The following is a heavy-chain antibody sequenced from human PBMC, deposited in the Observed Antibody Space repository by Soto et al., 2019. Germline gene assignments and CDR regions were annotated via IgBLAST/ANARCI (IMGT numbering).Heavy chain of an antibody. CDR3: AADRLGFYDL. D-gene: IGHD3-16*01. J-gene: IGHJ2*01. CDR1: GFTFTSSA. Sequence: QMQLVQSGPEVKKPGTSVKVSCKASGFTFTSSAVQWVRQARGQRLEGIGWIVVGSGNTNYAQKFQERVTITRDMSKSTAYMELSSLRSEDTAVYYCAADRLGFYDLWGRGTLVTVSS. CDR2: IVVGSGNT. V-gene: IGHV1-58*01.